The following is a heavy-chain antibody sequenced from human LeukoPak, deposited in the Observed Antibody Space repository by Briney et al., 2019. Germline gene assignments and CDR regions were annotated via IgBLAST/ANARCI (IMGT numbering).Heavy chain of an antibody. CDR2: IIPILGIA. CDR3: ARGSRVDTAMVTDY. J-gene: IGHJ4*02. Sequence: ASVKVSCKASGYTFTSYDINWVRQATGQGLEWMGRIIPILGIANYAQKFQGRVTITADKSTSTAYMELSSLRSEDTAVYYCARGSRVDTAMVTDYWGQGTLVTVSS. V-gene: IGHV1-69*04. CDR1: GYTFTSYD. D-gene: IGHD5-18*01.